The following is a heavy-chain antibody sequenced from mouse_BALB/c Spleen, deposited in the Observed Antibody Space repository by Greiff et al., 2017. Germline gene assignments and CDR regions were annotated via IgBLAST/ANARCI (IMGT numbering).Heavy chain of an antibody. V-gene: IGHV5-4*02. CDR1: GFTFSDYY. CDR3: ARERGYAMDY. J-gene: IGHJ4*01. Sequence: EVKLMESGGGLVKPGGSLKLSCAASGFTFSDYYMYWVRQTPEKRLEWVATISDGGSYTYYPDSVKGRFTISRDNAKNNLYLQMSSLKSEDTAMYYCARERGYAMDYWGQGTSVTVSS. CDR2: ISDGGSYT.